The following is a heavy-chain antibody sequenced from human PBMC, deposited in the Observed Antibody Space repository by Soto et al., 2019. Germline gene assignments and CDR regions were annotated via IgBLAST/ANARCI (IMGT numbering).Heavy chain of an antibody. D-gene: IGHD2-21*02. CDR2: IYYSGRT. Sequence: SETLSLTCIVSGESISSSSYYWGWIRQPPGKGLEWIGSIYYSGRTYYNPSFKSRVTISIDTSNNQFSLKLSSVTATDTAVYYCARQRTTVVTQAYFDHWGQGALVTVSS. CDR1: GESISSSSYY. J-gene: IGHJ4*02. V-gene: IGHV4-39*01. CDR3: ARQRTTVVTQAYFDH.